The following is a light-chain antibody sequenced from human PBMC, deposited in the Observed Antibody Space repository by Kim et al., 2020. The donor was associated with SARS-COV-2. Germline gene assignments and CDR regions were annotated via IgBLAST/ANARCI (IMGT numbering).Light chain of an antibody. CDR1: SGSVSPRHY. V-gene: IGLV8-61*01. CDR3: MLYMGNGISV. J-gene: IGLJ3*02. Sequence: TVTLTCGLRSGSVSPRHYPSWSQQNPDQVPRTLLYSADTRSSGVPDRFSGASLGNKAVLTITGAQADDESDYYCMLYMGNGISVFGGGTQLTVL. CDR2: SAD.